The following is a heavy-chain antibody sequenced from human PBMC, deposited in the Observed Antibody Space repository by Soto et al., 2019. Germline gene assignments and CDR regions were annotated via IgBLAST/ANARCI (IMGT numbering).Heavy chain of an antibody. D-gene: IGHD2-2*01. Sequence: GASVKVSCKASGYTFTSYYMHWVRQAPGQGLEWMGIINPSGGSTSYAQKFQGRVTMTRDTSTSTVYMELSSLRSEDTAVYYCARIVVPAAMVSWFDPWGQGTLVTV. CDR1: GYTFTSYY. CDR3: ARIVVPAAMVSWFDP. J-gene: IGHJ5*02. V-gene: IGHV1-46*01. CDR2: INPSGGST.